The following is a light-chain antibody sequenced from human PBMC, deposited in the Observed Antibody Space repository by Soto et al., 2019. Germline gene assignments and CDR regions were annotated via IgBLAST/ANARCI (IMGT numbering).Light chain of an antibody. Sequence: IVLTQSPGTLSLSTGERATLSCRASQSVSSSYLAWYQQKPGQAPRLLIYDASNRATGIPARFSGSGSGTDYTLTISGLEPEDFAVYYCQQRGNRPPWTFGQGTKVDNK. J-gene: IGKJ1*01. CDR1: QSVSSSY. V-gene: IGKV3D-20*02. CDR3: QQRGNRPPWT. CDR2: DAS.